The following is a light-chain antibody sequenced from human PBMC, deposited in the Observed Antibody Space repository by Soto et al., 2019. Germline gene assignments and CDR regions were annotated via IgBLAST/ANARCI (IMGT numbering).Light chain of an antibody. CDR1: TSNIGSNT. CDR2: SNN. Sequence: QSVLTQPPSASGAPGQRVTISCSVSTSNIGSNTVNWYQQLPGTAPKLLIYSNNQRPLGVPDRFSGSKSGTSASLAITGLQSEDEADYYCAAWDDSLSGYVFGTGTKVTVL. CDR3: AAWDDSLSGYV. V-gene: IGLV1-44*01. J-gene: IGLJ1*01.